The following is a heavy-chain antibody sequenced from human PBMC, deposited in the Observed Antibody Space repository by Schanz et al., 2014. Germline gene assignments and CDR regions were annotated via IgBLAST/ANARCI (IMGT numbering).Heavy chain of an antibody. CDR1: GYTFTSSG. V-gene: IGHV1-18*01. D-gene: IGHD1-26*01. Sequence: QVQLVQSGAEVKKPGASVKVSCKASGYTFTSSGFSWVRQAPGQGLEWMGWINGYNAHTNYAQKFQGRVTMTTDTTTCTVYMDMMSPRSDDTAVYYCARDRDQWDGNFCDFWGQGTLVTVSS. CDR2: INGYNAHT. J-gene: IGHJ4*02. CDR3: ARDRDQWDGNFCDF.